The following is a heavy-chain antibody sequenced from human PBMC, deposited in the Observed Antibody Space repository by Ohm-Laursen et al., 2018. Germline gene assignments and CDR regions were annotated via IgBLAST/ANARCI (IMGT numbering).Heavy chain of an antibody. Sequence: GSSVKVSCKASGFTFTSSAVQWVRQARGQRLEWIGWIVVGSGNTTYAQKFQGRVTMTRDTSTSTVYMKLGSLRSEDTAVYYCARDRIDFWNGYSYYYYGMDVWAQGTTVTVSS. V-gene: IGHV1-58*01. D-gene: IGHD3-3*01. CDR1: GFTFTSSA. CDR2: IVVGSGNT. CDR3: ARDRIDFWNGYSYYYYGMDV. J-gene: IGHJ6*02.